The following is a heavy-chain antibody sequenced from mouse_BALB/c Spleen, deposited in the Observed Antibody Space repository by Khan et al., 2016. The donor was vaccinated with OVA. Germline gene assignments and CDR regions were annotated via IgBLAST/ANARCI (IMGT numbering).Heavy chain of an antibody. CDR1: GYSFTLYY. J-gene: IGHJ3*01. CDR3: ARWYDCFAS. D-gene: IGHD2-14*01. Sequence: VQLQQSGPDLVKPGASVRISCKASGYSFTLYYLSWVKQSHGESLEWIGRVNPNNGDRAYTQKFKDRATLTVDKSYNTAYMDFRSLTSEDSAVYYCARWYDCFASWGQGTLVTVSA. V-gene: IGHV1-26*01. CDR2: VNPNNGDR.